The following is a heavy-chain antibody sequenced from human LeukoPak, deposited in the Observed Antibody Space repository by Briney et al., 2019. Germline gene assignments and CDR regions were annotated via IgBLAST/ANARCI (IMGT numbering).Heavy chain of an antibody. J-gene: IGHJ4*02. CDR1: GFTFSSYE. D-gene: IGHD6-19*01. V-gene: IGHV3-30*18. CDR3: SNGRTSSGTLQHDY. CDR2: ISYDGSNK. Sequence: GGSLRLSCAASGFTFSSYEMNWVRQAPGKGLEWVAVISYDGSNKYYADSVKGRFTISRDNSKNTLYLQMNSLRAEDTALYYCSNGRTSSGTLQHDYWGQGTLVTVSS.